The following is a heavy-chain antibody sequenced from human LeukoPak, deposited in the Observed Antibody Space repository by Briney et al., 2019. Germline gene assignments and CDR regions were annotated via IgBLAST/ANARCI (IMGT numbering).Heavy chain of an antibody. CDR1: GGSISSYY. CDR3: VLSRGLSSKPDY. Sequence: PSETLSLTCSVSGGSISSYYWSWIRQPPGKGLEWIGYIYDSGSTNYNPSLKSRATISLDTSKNQFSLKLTSVTAADTAVYYCVLSRGLSSKPDYWGQGILVTVSS. J-gene: IGHJ4*02. D-gene: IGHD2-2*01. V-gene: IGHV4-59*01. CDR2: IYDSGST.